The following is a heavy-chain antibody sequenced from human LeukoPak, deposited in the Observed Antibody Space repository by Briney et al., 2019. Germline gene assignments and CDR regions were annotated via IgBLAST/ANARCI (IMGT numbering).Heavy chain of an antibody. CDR3: TREDDSSGYRPFDI. V-gene: IGHV1-2*06. CDR2: INPNSSGT. J-gene: IGHJ3*02. Sequence: ASVKVSCKASGGTFSSYAISWVRQAPGQGLEWMGRINPNSSGTNYAQKFQGRVTMTRDTSISTAYMDLSSLRSDDTAVYYCTREDDSSGYRPFDIWGQGTMVTVSS. D-gene: IGHD3-22*01. CDR1: GGTFSSYA.